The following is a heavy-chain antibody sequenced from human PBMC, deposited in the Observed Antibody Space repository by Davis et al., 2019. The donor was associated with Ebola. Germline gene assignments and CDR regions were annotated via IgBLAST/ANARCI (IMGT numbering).Heavy chain of an antibody. CDR1: GFTFSSYG. Sequence: GESLKISCAASGFTFSSYGMSWVRQAPGKGLEWVSATSGTGGSTYYADSVKGRFTISRDNAKNTLYLQMNSLRAEDTAVYYCARGIGEDWGQGTLVTVSS. V-gene: IGHV3-23*01. CDR3: ARGIGED. D-gene: IGHD2-21*01. CDR2: TSGTGGST. J-gene: IGHJ4*02.